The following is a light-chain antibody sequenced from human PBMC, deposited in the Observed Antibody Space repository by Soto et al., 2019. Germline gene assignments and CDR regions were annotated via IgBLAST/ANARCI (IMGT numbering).Light chain of an antibody. CDR3: QQYNNWPPDRT. J-gene: IGKJ1*01. Sequence: EIVTTQSPATLSVSPGERATLSCRASQSVSSNLAWYQQKPGQAPRLLIYGASTRATGIPARFSGSGSGTEFPLTISSLQSEDFAIYFCQQYNNWPPDRTFGQGTKVEIK. V-gene: IGKV3-15*01. CDR1: QSVSSN. CDR2: GAS.